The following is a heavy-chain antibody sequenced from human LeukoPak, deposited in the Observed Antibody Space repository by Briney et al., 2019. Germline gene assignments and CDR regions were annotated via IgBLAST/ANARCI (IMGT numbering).Heavy chain of an antibody. J-gene: IGHJ6*02. V-gene: IGHV4-59*08. CDR3: ARKPPSGPGYYYSYGLDV. Sequence: SETLSLTCTVSGGSISGHYWSWIRQTPGKGLEWIAYIYYSGSTNYNPSLKSRVTISVDTSKNRFSLKLTSATAADTAVYYCARKPPSGPGYYYSYGLDVWGQGTTVTVSS. CDR1: GGSISGHY. CDR2: IYYSGST.